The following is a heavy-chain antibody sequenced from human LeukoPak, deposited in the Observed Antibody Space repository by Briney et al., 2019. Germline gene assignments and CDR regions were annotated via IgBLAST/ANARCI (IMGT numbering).Heavy chain of an antibody. CDR3: AKDDYYDILTGYYTLFDY. Sequence: ASVKVSCKASGGTFSSYAISWVRQAPGQGLEWMGGIIPIFGTANYAQKFQGRVTITADESTSTAYMELSSLRSEDTAVYYCAKDDYYDILTGYYTLFDYWGQGTLVTVSS. J-gene: IGHJ4*02. CDR1: GGTFSSYA. D-gene: IGHD3-9*01. V-gene: IGHV1-69*13. CDR2: IIPIFGTA.